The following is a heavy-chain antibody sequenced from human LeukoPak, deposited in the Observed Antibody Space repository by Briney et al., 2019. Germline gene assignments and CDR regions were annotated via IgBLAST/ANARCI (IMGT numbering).Heavy chain of an antibody. CDR3: AKDLGDLQKYYYYGMDV. CDR2: ISYDGSNK. V-gene: IGHV3-30*18. D-gene: IGHD4-17*01. CDR1: GFTFSSYG. J-gene: IGHJ6*02. Sequence: PGGSLRLSCAASGFTFSSYGMHWVRQAPGKGLEWVAVISYDGSNKYYADSVKGRFTISRDNSKNTLYLQMNSLRAEDTAVYYCAKDLGDLQKYYYYGMDVWGQGTTVTVSS.